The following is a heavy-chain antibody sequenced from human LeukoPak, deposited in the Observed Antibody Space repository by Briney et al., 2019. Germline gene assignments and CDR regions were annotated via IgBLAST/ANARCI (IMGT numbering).Heavy chain of an antibody. CDR1: GFTFSSYA. J-gene: IGHJ6*03. Sequence: PGGSLRLSCAASGFTFSSYAMHWVRQAPGKGLEWVAVISYDGSNKYYADSVKGRFTISRDNSKNTLYLQMNSLRAEDTAVYYCARDPLPAAHYYYYMDVWGKGTTVTVSS. D-gene: IGHD2-2*01. V-gene: IGHV3-30*04. CDR2: ISYDGSNK. CDR3: ARDPLPAAHYYYYMDV.